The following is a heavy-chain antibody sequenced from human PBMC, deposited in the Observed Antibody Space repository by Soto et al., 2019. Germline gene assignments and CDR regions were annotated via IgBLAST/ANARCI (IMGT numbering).Heavy chain of an antibody. V-gene: IGHV4-30-4*01. Sequence: QVQLQEAGPGLVKPSQTLSLPCTVSGGSISSGDYYWRCIRQPPGKGLEWIGYIFYSGSTFSNPSLKNRVTISLATSKIQVSLKLSSVTAADTAVYYCVREGGENLFDPWGQGTLVTVSS. CDR3: VREGGENLFDP. D-gene: IGHD3-16*01. CDR1: GGSISSGDYY. CDR2: IFYSGST. J-gene: IGHJ5*02.